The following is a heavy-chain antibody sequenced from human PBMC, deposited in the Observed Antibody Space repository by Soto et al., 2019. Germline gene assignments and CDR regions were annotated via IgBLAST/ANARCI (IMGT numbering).Heavy chain of an antibody. D-gene: IGHD5-12*01. J-gene: IGHJ6*03. Sequence: SETLSLTCTASGGSISSYYWSWIRQPPGKGLEWIGYIYYSGSTNYNPSLKSRVTISVDTSKNQFSLKLSSVTAADTAVYYCASVGYGPYYYYYMDVCGKGTTVTVSS. V-gene: IGHV4-59*01. CDR2: IYYSGST. CDR1: GGSISSYY. CDR3: ASVGYGPYYYYYMDV.